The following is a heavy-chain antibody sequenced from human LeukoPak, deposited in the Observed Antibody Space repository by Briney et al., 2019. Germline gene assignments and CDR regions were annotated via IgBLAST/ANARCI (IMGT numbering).Heavy chain of an antibody. CDR3: AKDRRYFDWLLRTNWFDP. J-gene: IGHJ5*02. CDR2: ISGSGGST. D-gene: IGHD3-9*01. V-gene: IGHV3-23*01. Sequence: GGSLRLSCAASGFTFSSYAMSWVRQAPGKGLEWVSAISGSGGSTYYADSAKGRFTISRDNSKNTLYLQMNSLRAEDTAVYYCAKDRRYFDWLLRTNWFDPWGQGTLVTVSS. CDR1: GFTFSSYA.